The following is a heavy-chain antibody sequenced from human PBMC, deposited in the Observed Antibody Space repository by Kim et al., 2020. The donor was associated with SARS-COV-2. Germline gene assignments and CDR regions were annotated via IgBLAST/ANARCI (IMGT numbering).Heavy chain of an antibody. CDR3: VREPSN. D-gene: IGHD6-6*01. Sequence: GGSSRKGADSMNGRFSLSRDNANKSLSLQMNSLTPEDTAVYYCVREPSNWGQGTLVTVSS. V-gene: IGHV3-11*01. J-gene: IGHJ4*02. CDR2: GGSSR.